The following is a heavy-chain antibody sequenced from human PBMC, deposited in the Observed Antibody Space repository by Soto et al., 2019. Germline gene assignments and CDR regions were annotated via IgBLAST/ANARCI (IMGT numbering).Heavy chain of an antibody. Sequence: SETLSLTCAVYGGSFSGYYWSWIRQPPGKGLEWIGEINHSGSTNYNPSLKSRVTISVDMSKNQFSLKLSSVTAADTAVYYCARRSIAARGNWFDPWGQGTLVTVSS. CDR3: ARRSIAARGNWFDP. V-gene: IGHV4-34*01. CDR1: GGSFSGYY. J-gene: IGHJ5*02. CDR2: INHSGST. D-gene: IGHD6-6*01.